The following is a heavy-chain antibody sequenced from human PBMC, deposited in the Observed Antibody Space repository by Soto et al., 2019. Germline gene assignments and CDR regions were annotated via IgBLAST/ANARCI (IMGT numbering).Heavy chain of an antibody. Sequence: QMQLQESGPGLVKPSETLSLTCSVSGGSFSNYYWAWIRQAPGQGLEWIGSIYNSGTTNYNPSLKSRVIISIESSKSQFSLRLISVTVADSAVYFWASGARSRFWGQGILFAVSS. J-gene: IGHJ4*02. V-gene: IGHV4-59*08. CDR1: GGSFSNYY. D-gene: IGHD1-26*01. CDR3: ASGARSRF. CDR2: IYNSGTT.